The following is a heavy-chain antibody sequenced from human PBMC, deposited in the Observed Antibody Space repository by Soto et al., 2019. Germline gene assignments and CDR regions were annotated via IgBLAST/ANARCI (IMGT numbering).Heavy chain of an antibody. Sequence: ASVKVSCKASGYTFTSYAMHWVRQAPGQRLEWMGWINAGNGNTKYSQKFQGRVTITRDTSASTAYMELSSLRSEDTAVYYCARGWTLRIVGGHNWFDPWGQGTLVTVSS. CDR1: GYTFTSYA. CDR2: INAGNGNT. V-gene: IGHV1-3*01. J-gene: IGHJ5*02. D-gene: IGHD1-26*01. CDR3: ARGWTLRIVGGHNWFDP.